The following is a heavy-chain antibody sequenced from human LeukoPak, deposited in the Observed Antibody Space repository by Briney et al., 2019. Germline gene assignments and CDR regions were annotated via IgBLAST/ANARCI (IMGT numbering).Heavy chain of an antibody. CDR2: MYPGDSDT. CDR1: GYSFTSYW. J-gene: IGHJ6*02. Sequence: GESLKISCKGTGYSFTSYWVGWVRQMPGKGLEWMGIMYPGDSDTRYSPSFQGQITIPADKSISTAYLQWSSLKASDTAMYYCARSSSSWSYAVDVWGQGTTVTVSS. CDR3: ARSSSSWSYAVDV. V-gene: IGHV5-51*01. D-gene: IGHD6-13*01.